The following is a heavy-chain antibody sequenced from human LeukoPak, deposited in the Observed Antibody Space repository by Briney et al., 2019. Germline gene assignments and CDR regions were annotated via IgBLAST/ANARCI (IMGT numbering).Heavy chain of an antibody. CDR1: GLIVISDY. D-gene: IGHD3-22*01. J-gene: IGHJ4*02. CDR3: STDEYYYDTSGTRYYSDY. CDR2: IYGGGRT. V-gene: IGHV3-53*01. Sequence: GGSLRLSCVASGLIVISDYMSWVRQAPGKGLERVSVIYGGGRTHYADSVKGRFTISRDTSKNTLYLQMNSLRVEDTAVYYCSTDEYYYDTSGTRYYSDYWGQGTLVTVSS.